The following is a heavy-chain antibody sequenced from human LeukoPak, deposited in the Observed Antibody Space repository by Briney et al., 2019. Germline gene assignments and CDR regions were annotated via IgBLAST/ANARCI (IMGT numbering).Heavy chain of an antibody. J-gene: IGHJ4*02. CDR3: ARVWDDFWSGYYPDY. CDR1: GYTFTSYG. D-gene: IGHD3-3*01. V-gene: IGHV1-18*01. Sequence: EASVKVSCKASGYTFTSYGISWVRQAPGQGLEWMGWISAYNGNTNYAQKLQGRVTMTTDTSTSTAYMELRSLRSDDTAVYYCARVWDDFWSGYYPDYWGQGTLVTVSS. CDR2: ISAYNGNT.